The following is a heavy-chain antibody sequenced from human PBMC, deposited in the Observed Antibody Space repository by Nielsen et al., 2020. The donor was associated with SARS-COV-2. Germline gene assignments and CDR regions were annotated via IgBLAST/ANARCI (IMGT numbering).Heavy chain of an antibody. J-gene: IGHJ5*02. CDR1: GGSFSGYY. Sequence: SETLSLTCAVYGGSFSGYYWSWIRQPPGKGLEWIGYIFHRGTVKYHPSLKSRVIISIDDYKNQFSLRLSSVTAADTAVYYCARGFDPWGQGTLVTVSS. CDR3: ARGFDP. CDR2: IFHRGTV. V-gene: IGHV4-34*11.